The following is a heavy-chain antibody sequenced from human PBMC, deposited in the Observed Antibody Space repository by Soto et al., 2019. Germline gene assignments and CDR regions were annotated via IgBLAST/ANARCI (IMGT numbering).Heavy chain of an antibody. D-gene: IGHD3-16*01. CDR2: IRAHNGNT. J-gene: IGHJ4*02. Sequence: QVHLVQSGAQVKKPGASVKVSSKGSGYASTTYGSTWVRQAPGQGLERMCWIRAHNGNTNYAQKLMGRATVTSNISASTAYTGLCILRCDDWAVDYWARGGEGDFWVQGPGVTVSS. CDR1: GYASTTYG. V-gene: IGHV1-18*01. CDR3: ARGGEGDF.